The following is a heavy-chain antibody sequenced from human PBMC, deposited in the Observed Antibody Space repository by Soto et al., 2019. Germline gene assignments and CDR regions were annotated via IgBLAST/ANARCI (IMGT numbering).Heavy chain of an antibody. CDR2: ISANSGNT. CDR1: GYSFTSYG. J-gene: IGHJ4*02. V-gene: IGHV1-18*04. Sequence: QVQLVQSGPEVKKPGASVKVSCKASGYSFTSYGVSWVRQAPGQGLEWMRWISANSGNTDYAQKFRGRVTMTTETSTSTAYMDLRSLRSDDTAVYYCVRDPQRNDYWGQGTLVTVSS. CDR3: VRDPQRNDY. D-gene: IGHD6-25*01.